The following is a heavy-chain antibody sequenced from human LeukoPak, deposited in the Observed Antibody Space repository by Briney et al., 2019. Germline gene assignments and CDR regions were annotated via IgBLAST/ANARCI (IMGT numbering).Heavy chain of an antibody. D-gene: IGHD3-10*01. Sequence: GASVKVSCKASGYTFTSYYMHWVRQAPGQGLEWMGWISAYNGNTNYAQKLQGRVTMTTDTSTSTAYMELRSLRSDDTAVYYCARDTGTVGPASGINWGQGTLVTVSS. J-gene: IGHJ4*02. CDR1: GYTFTSYY. CDR3: ARDTGTVGPASGIN. V-gene: IGHV1-18*04. CDR2: ISAYNGNT.